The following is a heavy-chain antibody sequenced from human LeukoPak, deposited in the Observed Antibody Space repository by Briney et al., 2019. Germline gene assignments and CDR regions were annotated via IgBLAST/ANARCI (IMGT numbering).Heavy chain of an antibody. CDR2: INTDGSST. CDR3: ARDRGKEMATIADY. D-gene: IGHD5-24*01. CDR1: GFTFSSYA. V-gene: IGHV3-74*01. J-gene: IGHJ4*02. Sequence: GGSLRLSCAASGFTFSSYAMHWVRHAPGKGLVWVSRINTDGSSTSYADSVKGRFTISRDNAKNTLYLQMNSLRAEDTAVYYCARDRGKEMATIADYWGQGTLVTVSS.